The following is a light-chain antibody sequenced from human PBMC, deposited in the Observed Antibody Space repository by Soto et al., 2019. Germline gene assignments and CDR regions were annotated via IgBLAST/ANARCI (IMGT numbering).Light chain of an antibody. CDR2: VNRDGSH. CDR1: SGHSNYA. CDR3: QTWGTGIAV. V-gene: IGLV4-69*01. J-gene: IGLJ7*01. Sequence: QSVLTQSPSASASLGASVKLTCTLSSGHSNYAIAWHQQQPEKGPRYLMRVNRDGSHSAGDGIPDRFSGSSSGTERYLIISNLQSEDEADYYCQTWGTGIAVFGGGTQLTVL.